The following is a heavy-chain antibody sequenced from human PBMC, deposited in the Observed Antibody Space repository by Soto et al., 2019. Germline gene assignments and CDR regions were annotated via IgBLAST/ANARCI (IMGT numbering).Heavy chain of an antibody. CDR3: ARHNYGSGTTYFDN. D-gene: IGHD3-10*01. J-gene: IGHJ4*02. CDR2: IYYSGST. Sequence: PSETLSLTCTVSGGSISSYYWSWIRQPPGKGLEWIGYIYYSGSTNYNPSLKSRVTISVDTSKNQFSLKLNSMTAADTAVYYCARHNYGSGTTYFDNWGQGNVVTISS. V-gene: IGHV4-59*08. CDR1: GGSISSYY.